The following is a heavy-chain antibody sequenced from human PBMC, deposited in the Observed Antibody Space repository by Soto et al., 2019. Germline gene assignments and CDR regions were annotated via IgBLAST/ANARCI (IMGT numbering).Heavy chain of an antibody. CDR1: GYTFTNYA. Sequence: QVQLVQSGAEVKKPGASVKVSSKTSGYTFTNYAMHWVRQAPGQRLEWMGWINTGNGNTKYSQNFQGRVTITGDTSASTAYMELSSLRSEDTAVYFCARANGAFDIWGQGTMVTVSS. V-gene: IGHV1-3*04. J-gene: IGHJ3*02. CDR2: INTGNGNT. CDR3: ARANGAFDI. D-gene: IGHD2-8*01.